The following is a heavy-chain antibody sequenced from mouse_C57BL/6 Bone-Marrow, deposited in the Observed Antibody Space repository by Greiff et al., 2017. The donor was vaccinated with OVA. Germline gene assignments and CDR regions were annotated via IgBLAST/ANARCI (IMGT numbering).Heavy chain of an antibody. V-gene: IGHV1-69*01. CDR2: IDPSDSYT. CDR1: GYTFTRYW. CDR3: AREGYYYGSSVAY. D-gene: IGHD1-1*01. Sequence: QFQLQQPGAELVLPGASVKLSCKASGYTFTRYWMHWVKQRPGQGLEWIGEIDPSDSYTNYNQKFKGKSTLTVDKSSSTAYMQLSSLTSEDSAVYYCAREGYYYGSSVAYWGQGTLVTVSA. J-gene: IGHJ3*01.